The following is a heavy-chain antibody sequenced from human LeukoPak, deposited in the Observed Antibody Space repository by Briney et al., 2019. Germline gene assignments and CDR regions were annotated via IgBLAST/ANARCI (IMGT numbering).Heavy chain of an antibody. Sequence: ASVKVSCKVSGYTLTELSMHWVRQAPGQGLEWMGIINPSGGSTSYAQKFQGRVTMTRDMSTSTVYMELSSLRSEDTAVYYCARAPGREPKRSLDYWGQGTLVTVSS. CDR3: ARAPGREPKRSLDY. D-gene: IGHD1-26*01. J-gene: IGHJ4*02. CDR2: INPSGGST. CDR1: GYTLTELS. V-gene: IGHV1-46*01.